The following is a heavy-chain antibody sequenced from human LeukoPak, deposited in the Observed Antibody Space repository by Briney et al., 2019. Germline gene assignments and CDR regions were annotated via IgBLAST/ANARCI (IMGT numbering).Heavy chain of an antibody. Sequence: ASVKVSCKASGGTFSSYAISWVRQAPGQGLEWMGGIIPIFGTANYAQKFQGRVTITTDESMSTAYMELSSLRSEDTAEYYCARDHGGGDYYDSSGYYYYMDVWGKGTTVTVSS. V-gene: IGHV1-69*05. J-gene: IGHJ6*03. CDR1: GGTFSSYA. D-gene: IGHD3-22*01. CDR2: IIPIFGTA. CDR3: ARDHGGGDYYDSSGYYYYMDV.